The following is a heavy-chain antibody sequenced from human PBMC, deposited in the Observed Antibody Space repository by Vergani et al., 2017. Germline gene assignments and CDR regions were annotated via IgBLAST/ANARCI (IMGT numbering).Heavy chain of an antibody. CDR1: GFTFSSYG. J-gene: IGHJ4*02. Sequence: QVQLVESGGGVVQPGGSLRLSCAASGFTFSSYGMHWVRQAPGKGLEWVAFIRYDGSNKYYADSVKGRFPISRDNSKNTLYLQMNSLRAEATAVYYCAKAAVAYCGGDCYPDYWGQGTLVTVSS. CDR2: IRYDGSNK. D-gene: IGHD2-21*01. V-gene: IGHV3-30*02. CDR3: AKAAVAYCGGDCYPDY.